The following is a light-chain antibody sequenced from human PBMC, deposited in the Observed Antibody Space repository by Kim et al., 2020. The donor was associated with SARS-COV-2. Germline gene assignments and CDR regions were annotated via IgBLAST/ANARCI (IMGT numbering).Light chain of an antibody. Sequence: GRSITISCTGTSSDVGGYNYVSWYQQHPGKAPKLMIYDVSKRPSGVSNRFSGSKSGNTASLTISGLQAEDEADYYCSSYTRSSTVVFGGGAQLTVL. CDR2: DVS. J-gene: IGLJ2*01. V-gene: IGLV2-14*04. CDR3: SSYTRSSTVV. CDR1: SSDVGGYNY.